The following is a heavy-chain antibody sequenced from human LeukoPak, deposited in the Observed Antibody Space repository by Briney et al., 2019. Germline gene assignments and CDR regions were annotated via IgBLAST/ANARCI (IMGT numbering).Heavy chain of an antibody. Sequence: NPSGTLSLTCAVYGGSFSGYYWSWIRQPPGKGLEWIGEINHSGSTNYNPSLKSRVTISVDTSKNQFSLKLSSVTAADTAVYYCTREDRPFCPFAYWGQGVLVTVSS. CDR3: TREDRPFCPFAY. CDR1: GGSFSGYY. D-gene: IGHD3-22*01. J-gene: IGHJ4*02. V-gene: IGHV4-34*01. CDR2: INHSGST.